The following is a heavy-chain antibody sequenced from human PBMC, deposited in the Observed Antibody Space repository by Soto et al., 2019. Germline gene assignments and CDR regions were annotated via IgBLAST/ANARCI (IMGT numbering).Heavy chain of an antibody. CDR2: ISWNSGSI. CDR1: GFTFDDYA. V-gene: IGHV3-9*01. CDR3: AKDVVGGATDYYYYYRLDV. Sequence: EVQLVESGGGLVQPGRSLRLSCAASGFTFDDYAMHWVRQAPGKGLEWVSGISWNSGSIGYADSVKGRFTISRDNAKNSLYLQRNSLRAEDTAFYYCAKDVVGGATDYYYYYRLDVWGQGTTVAVSS. J-gene: IGHJ6*02. D-gene: IGHD1-26*01.